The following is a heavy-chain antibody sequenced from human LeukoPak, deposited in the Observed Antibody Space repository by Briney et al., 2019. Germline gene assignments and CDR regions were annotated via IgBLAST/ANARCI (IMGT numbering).Heavy chain of an antibody. CDR2: ISYDGSNK. V-gene: IGHV3-30*03. J-gene: IGHJ4*02. CDR3: ARDWGIAAAGPFDY. CDR1: GFTFSTYS. Sequence: GGSLRLSCAASGFTFSTYSMNWVRQAPGKGLEWVAVISYDGSNKYYADSVKGRFTISRDNSKNTLYLQMNSLRAEDTAVYYCARDWGIAAAGPFDYWGQGTLVTVSS. D-gene: IGHD6-13*01.